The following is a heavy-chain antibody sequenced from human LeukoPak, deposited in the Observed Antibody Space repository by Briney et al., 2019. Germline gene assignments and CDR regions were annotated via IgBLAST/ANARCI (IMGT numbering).Heavy chain of an antibody. J-gene: IGHJ4*02. CDR2: ISRSGSTI. CDR1: GFTFSSYE. D-gene: IGHD6-19*01. Sequence: PGGSLRLSCAASGFTFSSYEMNWVRQAPGKGLEGVSYISRSGSTIYYADSVKGRFTISRDNAKNSLYLQMNSLRAEDTALYYCAKDRVAVAGRGFDYWGQGTLVTVSS. CDR3: AKDRVAVAGRGFDY. V-gene: IGHV3-48*03.